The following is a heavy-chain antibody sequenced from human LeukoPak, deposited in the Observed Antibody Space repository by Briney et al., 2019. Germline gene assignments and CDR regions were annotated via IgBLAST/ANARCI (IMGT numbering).Heavy chain of an antibody. Sequence: PGGSLRPSCVASGFTFRSYWMSWVRQAPGKGLEWVANIKQDGSEKYYVDSVKGRFTISRDNTKNSLFLQMNSLRAEDTAVYYCARGWGDCTTVSCYTGGDVFDMWGQGTMVTVSS. CDR1: GFTFRSYW. D-gene: IGHD2-2*02. J-gene: IGHJ3*02. V-gene: IGHV3-7*01. CDR3: ARGWGDCTTVSCYTGGDVFDM. CDR2: IKQDGSEK.